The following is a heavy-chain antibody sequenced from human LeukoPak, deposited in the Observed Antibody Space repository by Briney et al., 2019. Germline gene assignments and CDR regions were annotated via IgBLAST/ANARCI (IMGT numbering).Heavy chain of an antibody. Sequence: PSETLSLTCTVSGGSISVYYWSWLRQPPGQGREWIGYIYYSGSTNYNPSLKSRVTISVDTSKNQFSLKLSSVTAADTAVYYCARHSKYYYDSSGSYVGYFQHWGQGTLVTVYS. V-gene: IGHV4-59*08. CDR1: GGSISVYY. D-gene: IGHD3-22*01. CDR2: IYYSGST. CDR3: ARHSKYYYDSSGSYVGYFQH. J-gene: IGHJ1*01.